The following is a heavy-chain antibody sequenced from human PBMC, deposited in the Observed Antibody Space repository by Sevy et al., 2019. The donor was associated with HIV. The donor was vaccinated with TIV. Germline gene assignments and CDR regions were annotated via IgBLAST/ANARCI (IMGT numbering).Heavy chain of an antibody. V-gene: IGHV3-48*01. CDR1: GFTFSSYS. Sequence: GESLKISCAASGFTFSSYSMNWVRQAPGKGLEWVSYISSSSSTIYYADSVKGRFTISRDNAKNSLYLQMNSLRAEDTAEYYCARYGSGSNYNDPFDYWGQGTLVTVSS. J-gene: IGHJ4*02. D-gene: IGHD3-10*01. CDR3: ARYGSGSNYNDPFDY. CDR2: ISSSSSTI.